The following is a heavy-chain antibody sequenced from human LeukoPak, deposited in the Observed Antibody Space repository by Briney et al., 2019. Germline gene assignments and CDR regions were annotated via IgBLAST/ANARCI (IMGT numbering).Heavy chain of an antibody. D-gene: IGHD6-13*01. CDR3: ARDEPPLYSSSWYLLNWFDP. CDR1: GGSISSYY. J-gene: IGHJ5*02. Sequence: PSETLSLTCTVSGGSISSYYWSWIRQPAGKGLEWIGRIYTSGSTNYDPSLKSRVTMSVDTSKNQFSLKLRSVTAADTAVYYCARDEPPLYSSSWYLLNWFDPWGQGTLVTVSS. V-gene: IGHV4-4*07. CDR2: IYTSGST.